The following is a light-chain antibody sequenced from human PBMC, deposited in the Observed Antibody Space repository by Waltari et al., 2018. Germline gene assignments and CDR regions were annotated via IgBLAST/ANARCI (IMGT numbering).Light chain of an antibody. J-gene: IGLJ3*02. CDR3: SSFPSSSTWV. V-gene: IGLV2-14*01. CDR1: TSDLGGYNY. Sequence: QSALTQPASVSGSPGQSITISCTGTTSDLGGYNYVSWYQQHPDKAPKLMIYDVSSRPSGVSNRFSGPKSGNTASLTISGLQAEDEADYYCSSFPSSSTWVFGGGTKLTVL. CDR2: DVS.